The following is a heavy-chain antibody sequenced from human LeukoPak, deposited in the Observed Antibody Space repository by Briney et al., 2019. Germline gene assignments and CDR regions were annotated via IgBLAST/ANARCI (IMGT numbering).Heavy chain of an antibody. CDR2: MYYSGST. V-gene: IGHV4-31*03. D-gene: IGHD3-3*01. CDR3: ARGGPDFWGGYYPNWFDP. J-gene: IGHJ5*02. CDR1: DASISSGNYY. Sequence: NPSETLSLTCTVSDASISSGNYYWSWIRQHPGKGLEWIGYMYYSGSTYSNPSLKSRVSISVDTSKNQFSLKLNSVTAADTAVYYCARGGPDFWGGYYPNWFDPWGQGTLVTVSS.